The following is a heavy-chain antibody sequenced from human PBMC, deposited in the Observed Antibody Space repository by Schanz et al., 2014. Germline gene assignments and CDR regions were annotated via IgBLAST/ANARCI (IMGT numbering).Heavy chain of an antibody. CDR1: GFTLTSHF. J-gene: IGHJ4*02. CDR2: ISADNGNT. Sequence: QLVQSGAEVKKPGASVKVSCKASGFTLTSHFMHWLRQAPGQGLEWMGWISADNGNTNYAQRLQGRVTMTTDTSTSTAYMELRSLRSDDTAVYYCARDRDQWDGNYLDYWGQGTLVTVSS. V-gene: IGHV1-18*04. CDR3: ARDRDQWDGNYLDY. D-gene: IGHD1-26*01.